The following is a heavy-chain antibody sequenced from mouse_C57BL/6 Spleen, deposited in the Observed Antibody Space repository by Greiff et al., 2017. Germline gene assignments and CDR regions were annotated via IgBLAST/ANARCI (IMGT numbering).Heavy chain of an antibody. CDR2: IYPGSGST. D-gene: IGHD3-2*01. J-gene: IGHJ4*01. Sequence: QVQLQQPGAELVKPRASVKMSCKASGYTFTSYWITWVKQRPGQGLEWIGDIYPGSGSTNYNEKFKSKATLTVDTSSSTAYMQLSSLTSEDSEVYYCAPRQLDLAMDYWGQGTSVTVSS. CDR1: GYTFTSYW. V-gene: IGHV1-55*01. CDR3: APRQLDLAMDY.